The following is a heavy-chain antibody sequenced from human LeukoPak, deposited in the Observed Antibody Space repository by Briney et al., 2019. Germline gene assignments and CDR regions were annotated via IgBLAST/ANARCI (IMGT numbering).Heavy chain of an antibody. CDR3: ARRGYYDSSGYYPKYFQH. D-gene: IGHD3-22*01. V-gene: IGHV5-51*01. J-gene: IGHJ1*01. Sequence: GESLKISCKGSGYSFTSHWIGWVRQMPGKGLEWMGIIYPGDSDTRYSPSFQGQVTISADKSISTAYLQWSSLKASDTAMYYCARRGYYDSSGYYPKYFQHWGQGTLVTVSS. CDR1: GYSFTSHW. CDR2: IYPGDSDT.